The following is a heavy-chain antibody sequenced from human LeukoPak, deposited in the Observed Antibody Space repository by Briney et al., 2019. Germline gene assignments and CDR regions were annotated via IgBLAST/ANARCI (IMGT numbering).Heavy chain of an antibody. Sequence: SDKDSVKASGYTFTGYCMHWVRHAPVQGLKSMGWITPNSGGTSYAQKLQGRGSMPRDTSISTANMALSRPRSDDTAVYYCARVRGYYDSSGLPDYWGKGTLVTAS. CDR2: ITPNSGGT. CDR3: ARVRGYYDSSGLPDY. D-gene: IGHD3-22*01. V-gene: IGHV1-2*02. CDR1: GYTFTGYC. J-gene: IGHJ4*02.